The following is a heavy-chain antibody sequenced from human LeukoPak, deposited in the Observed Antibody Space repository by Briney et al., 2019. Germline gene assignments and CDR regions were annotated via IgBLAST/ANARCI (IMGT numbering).Heavy chain of an antibody. D-gene: IGHD2-2*01. CDR2: IIGGAGGT. CDR1: GSSFSSHG. CDR3: AHGSMYQLDY. Sequence: QPGGTLRLSCAASGSSFSSHGMSWVRQAPGKGLEWVSGIIGGAGGTYYADSVKGRFTISRDNAKNTLYLQMNSLRAEDTAVYYCAHGSMYQLDYWGQGTLVTVSS. V-gene: IGHV3-23*01. J-gene: IGHJ4*02.